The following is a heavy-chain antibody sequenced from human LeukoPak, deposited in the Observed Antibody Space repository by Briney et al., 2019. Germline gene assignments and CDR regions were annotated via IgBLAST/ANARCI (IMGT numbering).Heavy chain of an antibody. CDR2: ISSSSSTI. CDR3: ARSYSSSWYAKEPRTFDY. V-gene: IGHV3-48*04. J-gene: IGHJ4*02. D-gene: IGHD6-13*01. CDR1: GFTFSSYS. Sequence: GGSLSLSCAASGFTFSSYSMNWVRQAPGKGLEWVSYISSSSSTIYYADSVKGRFTISRDNAKNSLYLQMNSLRAEDTAVYYWARSYSSSWYAKEPRTFDYWGQGTLVTVSS.